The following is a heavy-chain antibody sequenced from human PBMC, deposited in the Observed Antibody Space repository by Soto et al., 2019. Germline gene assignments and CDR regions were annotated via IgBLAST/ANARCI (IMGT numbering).Heavy chain of an antibody. V-gene: IGHV1-18*01. D-gene: IGHD3-3*01. CDR3: ARQALRIIRANHKCFDP. J-gene: IGHJ5*02. Sequence: ASVKVSSKASCFTFTTYSINWVRQAHGQELEWMGWISAYNSDTDYAQKFQGRVTMTTYTSTSTAYMELRSLRSDDTAIYYCARQALRIIRANHKCFDPWGQGXLVTVYS. CDR1: CFTFTTYS. CDR2: ISAYNSDT.